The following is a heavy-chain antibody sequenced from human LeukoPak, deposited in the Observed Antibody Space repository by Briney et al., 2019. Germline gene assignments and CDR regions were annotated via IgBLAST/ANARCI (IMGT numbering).Heavy chain of an antibody. V-gene: IGHV3-74*01. CDR1: GFTFSSYW. J-gene: IGHJ4*02. CDR2: INSDGSSA. D-gene: IGHD2-21*01. Sequence: GESLRLSCAASGFTFSSYWIHWVRQAPGKGLVWVSHINSDGSSATYADSVKGRLTISRGNAKNTVYLEMNSLRAEDTAVYYCARGGVCCFDYWGQGALVTVSS. CDR3: ARGGVCCFDY.